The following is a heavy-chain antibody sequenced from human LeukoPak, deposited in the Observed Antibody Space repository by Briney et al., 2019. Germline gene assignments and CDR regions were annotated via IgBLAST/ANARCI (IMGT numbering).Heavy chain of an antibody. J-gene: IGHJ4*02. V-gene: IGHV1-2*04. Sequence: ASVKVSCKASGYTFTGYYMHWVRQAPGQGLERMGWINPNSGGTNYAQKFQGWVTMTRDTSISTAYKELSRLRSDDTAMYYCARKERYYYGSGSYYEEALLYWGQGTLVTVSS. CDR2: INPNSGGT. CDR3: ARKERYYYGSGSYYEEALLY. D-gene: IGHD3-10*01. CDR1: GYTFTGYY.